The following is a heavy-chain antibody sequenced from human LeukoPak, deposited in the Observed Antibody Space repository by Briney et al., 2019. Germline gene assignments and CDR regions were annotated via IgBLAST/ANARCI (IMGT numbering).Heavy chain of an antibody. Sequence: GESLKISCKGSGYSFTDYWIGWVRQMPGKGLEWMGIIFPGDSKTRYSPSFQGQVTISADKSISTAYLQWSSLKASDTAMYYCARRFRSPYCGGDCYLDYWGQGTLVTVSS. CDR3: ARRFRSPYCGGDCYLDY. D-gene: IGHD2-21*02. CDR2: IFPGDSKT. CDR1: GYSFTDYW. J-gene: IGHJ4*02. V-gene: IGHV5-51*01.